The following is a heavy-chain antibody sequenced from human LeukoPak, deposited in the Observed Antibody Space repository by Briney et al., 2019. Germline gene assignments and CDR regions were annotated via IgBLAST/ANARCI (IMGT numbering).Heavy chain of an antibody. CDR2: ISPSGSYI. Sequence: GGSVRLSCAASAFSFSVYYMSWVRHAPGPGLEWVSYISPSGSYIYYAVSVKGRFTISRDNTKHSLYLQMNSLRVEDTAVYYCARRSGGLAVTGPFDYWGQGTLVTVSS. CDR1: AFSFSVYY. V-gene: IGHV3-11*01. CDR3: ARRSGGLAVTGPFDY. J-gene: IGHJ4*02. D-gene: IGHD6-19*01.